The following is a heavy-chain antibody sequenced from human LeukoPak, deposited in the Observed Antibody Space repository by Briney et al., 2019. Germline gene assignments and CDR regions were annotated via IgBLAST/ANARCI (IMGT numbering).Heavy chain of an antibody. D-gene: IGHD6-13*01. CDR2: ISGSGGST. J-gene: IGHJ4*02. Sequence: PGGSLRLSCAASGFTFSSYAMSWVRQAPGKGLEWVSAISGSGGSTYYADSVKGRVTISRDNSQNTQYLQMNSLRAEDTAVYYCAKDPSWSGYFDYWGQGTLVTVSS. CDR3: AKDPSWSGYFDY. V-gene: IGHV3-23*01. CDR1: GFTFSSYA.